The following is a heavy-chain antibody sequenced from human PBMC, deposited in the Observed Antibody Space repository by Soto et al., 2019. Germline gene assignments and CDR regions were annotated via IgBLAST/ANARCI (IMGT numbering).Heavy chain of an antibody. J-gene: IGHJ4*02. D-gene: IGHD1-26*01. CDR1: GGSISSGGYA. CDR3: ARGRLGGAAD. Sequence: SETLSLTCAVAGGSISSGGYAWSWIRQPPGKGLEWIGEINHSGSTNYNPSLKSRVTISVDTSKNQFSLKLSSVTAADTAVYYCARGRLGGAADWGQGTLVTVSS. V-gene: IGHV4-30-2*01. CDR2: INHSGST.